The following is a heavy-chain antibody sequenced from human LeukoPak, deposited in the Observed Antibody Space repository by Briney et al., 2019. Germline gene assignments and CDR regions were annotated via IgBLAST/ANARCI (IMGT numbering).Heavy chain of an antibody. J-gene: IGHJ4*02. D-gene: IGHD5-12*01. V-gene: IGHV4-4*07. CDR2: IYSTGRS. CDR1: GGSISNYF. CDR3: ARDGPRSGYDLGHFDN. Sequence: SETLSLTCTVSGGSISNYFWSWVRQPAGKGLEWIGRIYSTGRSDYNPSLKSRITMSVDTSKNQFSLKLSSVTAADTAVYYCARDGPRSGYDLGHFDNLGQGTLVTVSS.